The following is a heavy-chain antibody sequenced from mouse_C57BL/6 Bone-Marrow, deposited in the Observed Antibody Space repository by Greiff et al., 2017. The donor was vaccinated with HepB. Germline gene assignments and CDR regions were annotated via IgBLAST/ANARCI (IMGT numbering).Heavy chain of an antibody. V-gene: IGHV2-2*01. CDR2: IWSGGST. J-gene: IGHJ3*01. CDR1: GFSFTSYG. Sequence: QVQLKESGPGLVQPSQSLSITCTVSGFSFTSYGVHWVRQSPGKGLEWLGVIWSGGSTDYNAAFISRLSISKDNSKSQVFFKMNSLQADDTAIYYCARKDYDAWFAYWGQGTLVTVSA. CDR3: ARKDYDAWFAY. D-gene: IGHD2-4*01.